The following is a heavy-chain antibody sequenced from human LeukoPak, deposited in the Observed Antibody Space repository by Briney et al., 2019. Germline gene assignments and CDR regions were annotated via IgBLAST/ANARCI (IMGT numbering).Heavy chain of an antibody. V-gene: IGHV3-9*01. J-gene: IGHJ4*02. CDR1: GFTFDDYA. Sequence: PGGSLRLSCAASGFTFDDYAMHWVRQAPGKGLEWVSGISWNSGSIGYADSVKGRFTISRDNSKNTLYLQMNSLRAEDTAVYYCARDSEPYDSSGYYGIDYWGQGTLVTVSS. CDR2: ISWNSGSI. D-gene: IGHD3-22*01. CDR3: ARDSEPYDSSGYYGIDY.